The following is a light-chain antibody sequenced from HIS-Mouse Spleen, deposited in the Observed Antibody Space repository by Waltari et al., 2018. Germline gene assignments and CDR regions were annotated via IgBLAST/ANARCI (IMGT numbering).Light chain of an antibody. Sequence: EIVMTQSPATLSVSPGDRATLSCRASQSVSSNLAWYQQKPGQAPRLLIYGATPMATGIPARFSGSGSGTEFTLTISSLQSEDFAVYYCQQYNNWPPYTFGQGTKLEIK. CDR3: QQYNNWPPYT. CDR2: GAT. CDR1: QSVSSN. J-gene: IGKJ2*01. V-gene: IGKV3-15*01.